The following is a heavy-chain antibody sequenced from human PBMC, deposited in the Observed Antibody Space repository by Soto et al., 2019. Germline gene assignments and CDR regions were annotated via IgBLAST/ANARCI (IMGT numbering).Heavy chain of an antibody. J-gene: IGHJ5*02. V-gene: IGHV3-7*01. CDR1: GFTFSSYW. CDR2: IKQDGSEK. D-gene: IGHD2-8*02. CDR3: ARDRTVELDWFDP. Sequence: GGSLRLSCAASGFTFSSYWMSWVRQAPGKGLEWVANIKQDGSEKYYVDSVKGRFTISRDNAKNSLYLQMNSLRAEDTAVYYCARDRTVELDWFDPWGQGTLVTVSS.